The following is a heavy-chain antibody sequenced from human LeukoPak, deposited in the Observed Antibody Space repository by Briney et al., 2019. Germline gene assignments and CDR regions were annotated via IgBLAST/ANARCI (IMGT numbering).Heavy chain of an antibody. J-gene: IGHJ4*02. CDR2: IHHTGKN. Sequence: PSETLSLTCTVSGDSITSFYCNWVRQSPEKGLEWIGYIHHTGKNYYNPSLKSRITMSVDTSRSQFFLKLSSVTAADTAVYHCAKWHERLLAFDSWGQGVLVTVSS. CDR3: AKWHERLLAFDS. CDR1: GDSITSFY. V-gene: IGHV4-59*01. D-gene: IGHD1-1*01.